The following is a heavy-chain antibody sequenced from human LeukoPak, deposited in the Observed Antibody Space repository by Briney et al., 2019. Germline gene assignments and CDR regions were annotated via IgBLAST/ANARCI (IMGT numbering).Heavy chain of an antibody. D-gene: IGHD2-2*01. V-gene: IGHV3-21*01. J-gene: IGHJ5*02. CDR1: GFTFSSYS. Sequence: PRGSLRLSCAASGFTFSSYSMNRVRQALGKGLEWVSSISSSSSYIYYADSVKGRFNISRDNDKNSLYLKMKSLRAEDTAVYYCARDPRCCSSTSCYPEGWFDPWGQGTLVTVSS. CDR2: ISSSSSYI. CDR3: ARDPRCCSSTSCYPEGWFDP.